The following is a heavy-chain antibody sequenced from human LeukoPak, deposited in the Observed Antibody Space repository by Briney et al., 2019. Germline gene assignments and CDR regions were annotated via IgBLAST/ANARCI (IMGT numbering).Heavy chain of an antibody. CDR2: IYSGGTT. J-gene: IGHJ4*02. V-gene: IGHV3-53*01. CDR1: GFSVSSIY. CDR3: ARAPNWRFDH. Sequence: GGSLRLSCAASGFSVSSIYMNWVRQAPGKGLEWVSVIYSGGTTYYADSVKGRFTISRDDSKNTPYLHMNSLRAEDTAVYYCARAPNWRFDHWGQGTLVTVSS. D-gene: IGHD1-1*01.